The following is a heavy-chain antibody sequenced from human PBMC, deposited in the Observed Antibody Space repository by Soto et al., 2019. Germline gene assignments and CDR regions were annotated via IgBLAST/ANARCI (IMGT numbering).Heavy chain of an antibody. J-gene: IGHJ6*02. CDR2: IIPIFGTA. CDR3: ASSYDSRDQRYYYYYGMDV. CDR1: GGTFSSYA. Sequence: QVQLVQSGAEVKKPGSSVKVSCKASGGTFSSYAISWVRQAPGQGLEWMGGIIPIFGTANYAQKFQGRVTITAGESTSTAYMELSSLRSEDTAVYYGASSYDSRDQRYYYYYGMDVWGQGTTVTVSS. V-gene: IGHV1-69*01. D-gene: IGHD3-22*01.